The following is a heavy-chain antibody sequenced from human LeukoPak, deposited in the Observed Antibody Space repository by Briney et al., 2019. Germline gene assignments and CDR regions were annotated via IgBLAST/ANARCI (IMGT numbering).Heavy chain of an antibody. D-gene: IGHD1-1*01. J-gene: IGHJ6*02. CDR1: GFTFSSYG. CDR2: VWYDGSNE. Sequence: GGSLRLSCVASGFTFSSYGIHWVRQAPGKGLEWVAVVWYDGSNEHYADSVKGRFTISRDSSKNTLYLQMNSLRAEDTAIYYCARDKTGRNYYFGLDVRGQGTPVSVSS. CDR3: ARDKTGRNYYFGLDV. V-gene: IGHV3-33*01.